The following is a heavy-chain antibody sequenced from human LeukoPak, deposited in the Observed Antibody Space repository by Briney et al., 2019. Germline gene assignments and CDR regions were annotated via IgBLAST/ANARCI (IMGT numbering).Heavy chain of an antibody. CDR3: ARDQGGSSGWPESLEY. V-gene: IGHV3-7*03. CDR1: GFTFSAYW. J-gene: IGHJ4*02. D-gene: IGHD6-19*01. CDR2: IKQDGSDK. Sequence: GGSLRLSCTASGFTFSAYWMTWVRQAPGKGLEWVASIKQDGSDKYYVDSVRARFTVSRDNARNSLNLQMNSLRAEDTAVYYCARDQGGSSGWPESLEYWGQGTLVTVSS.